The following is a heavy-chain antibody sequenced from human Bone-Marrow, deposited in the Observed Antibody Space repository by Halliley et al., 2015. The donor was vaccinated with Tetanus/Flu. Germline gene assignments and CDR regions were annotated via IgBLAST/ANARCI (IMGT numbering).Heavy chain of an antibody. CDR2: IYSRGRT. J-gene: IGHJ4*02. D-gene: IGHD6-6*01. V-gene: IGHV4-59*01. Sequence: WMGYIYSRGRTHFNPSLKSRVAMSVDTSKHQFFLKLTSVTAGDTAVYSCAREEGNSSIGFAHWGQGTLVAVSS. CDR3: AREEGNSSIGFAH.